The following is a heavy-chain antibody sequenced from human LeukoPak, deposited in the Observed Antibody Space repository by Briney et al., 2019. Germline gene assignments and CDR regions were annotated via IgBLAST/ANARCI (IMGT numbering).Heavy chain of an antibody. J-gene: IGHJ4*02. V-gene: IGHV3-30*02. Sequence: GGSLRLSCAASGFIFSTYGMYWVRQAPGKGLEWVAFIRHDGSIKNYADSVKGRSTISRDNSKNTLYLQMNSLRAEDTAVYYCARVVNHGYSDYWGQGTLVTVSS. CDR2: IRHDGSIK. CDR3: ARVVNHGYSDY. CDR1: GFIFSTYG. D-gene: IGHD4-17*01.